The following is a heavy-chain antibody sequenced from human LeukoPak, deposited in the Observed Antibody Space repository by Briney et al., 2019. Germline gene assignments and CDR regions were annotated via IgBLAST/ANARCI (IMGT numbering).Heavy chain of an antibody. J-gene: IGHJ4*02. CDR2: ISYDGSNK. CDR1: GFTFSSYW. Sequence: GGSLRLSCAASGFTFSSYWMTWVRQAPGKGLEWVAVISYDGSNKYYADSVKGRFTISRDNSKNTLYLQMNSLRAEDTAMYYCAKDLGYDSSGFDYWGQGTLVTVSS. CDR3: AKDLGYDSSGFDY. D-gene: IGHD3-22*01. V-gene: IGHV3-30*18.